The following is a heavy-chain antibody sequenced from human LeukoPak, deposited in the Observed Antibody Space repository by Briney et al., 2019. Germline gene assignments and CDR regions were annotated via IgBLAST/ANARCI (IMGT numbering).Heavy chain of an antibody. CDR3: ATEQWLTLH. CDR1: GYTFTDYY. D-gene: IGHD3-22*01. CDR2: VDPEDDET. J-gene: IGHJ4*02. V-gene: IGHV1-69-2*01. Sequence: ASVKVSCKVSGYTFTDYYIHWVQQAPGKGLEWMGLVDPEDDETIYAQKFQGRVTLTADTSTDTAYMELSTLRSEDTAVYYCATEQWLTLHWGQGTLVTVPS.